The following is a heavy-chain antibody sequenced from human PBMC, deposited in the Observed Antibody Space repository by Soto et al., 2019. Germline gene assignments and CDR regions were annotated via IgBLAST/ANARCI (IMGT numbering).Heavy chain of an antibody. V-gene: IGHV1-46*01. J-gene: IGHJ6*02. CDR2: INPSGGST. D-gene: IGHD6-13*01. Sequence: ASVKVSCKASGYTFTSYYMHWVRQAPGQGLEWMGIINPSGGSTSYAQKFQGRVTMTRDTSTSTVYMELSSLRSEDTAVYYCARDGSRLQQLVRDYGMDVWGQGTTVTGS. CDR1: GYTFTSYY. CDR3: ARDGSRLQQLVRDYGMDV.